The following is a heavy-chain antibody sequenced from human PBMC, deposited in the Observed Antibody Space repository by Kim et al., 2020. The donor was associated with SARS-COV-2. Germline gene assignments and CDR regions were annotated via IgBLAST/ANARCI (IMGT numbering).Heavy chain of an antibody. V-gene: IGHV4-39*01. J-gene: IGHJ4*02. D-gene: IGHD3-9*01. Sequence: KSRVTISVDTSKNQFSLKLSSVTAADTAVYYCARHWGLRYFDWLLPSIDYWGQGTLVTVSS. CDR3: ARHWGLRYFDWLLPSIDY.